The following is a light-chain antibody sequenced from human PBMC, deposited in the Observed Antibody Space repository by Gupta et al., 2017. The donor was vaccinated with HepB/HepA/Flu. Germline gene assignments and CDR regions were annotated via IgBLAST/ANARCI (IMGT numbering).Light chain of an antibody. CDR1: QTISIN. Sequence: DIVMTQSPVTLSASPGERATLSCRASQTISINLAWYQQKPGQSPRLLIYGASTRATGIPARFSASGSGTELTLTISSLQSEDFAVYFCQQYADRPPWTFGQGTKVEIK. J-gene: IGKJ1*01. CDR3: QQYADRPPWT. CDR2: GAS. V-gene: IGKV3-15*01.